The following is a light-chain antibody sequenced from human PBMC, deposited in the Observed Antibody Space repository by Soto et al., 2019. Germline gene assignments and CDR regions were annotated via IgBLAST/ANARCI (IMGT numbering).Light chain of an antibody. CDR3: SSYTSSSTPLYV. CDR2: DVT. CDR1: SSDVGGLNY. Sequence: QSVLTQPASVSGSPGQSITISCTGTSSDVGGLNYVSWYQQHPGKAPKLMIYDVTNRPSGVSNRFSGSKSGNTASLTISGLQAEDEAEDYCSSYTSSSTPLYVFGTGTKVTVL. J-gene: IGLJ1*01. V-gene: IGLV2-14*01.